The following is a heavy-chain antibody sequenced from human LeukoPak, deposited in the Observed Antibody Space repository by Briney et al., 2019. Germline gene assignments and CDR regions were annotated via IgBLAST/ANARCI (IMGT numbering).Heavy chain of an antibody. V-gene: IGHV4-59*01. CDR1: GGSISSYY. CDR3: ARNCSGGSCFDY. D-gene: IGHD2-15*01. Sequence: SETLSLTCTVSGGSISSYYWSWIRQPPGKGLEWIGYIYYSGSTNYNPSLKSRVTISVDTSKNQFSLKLSSVTAADTAVYYCARNCSGGSCFDYWGQGTLVTGSS. J-gene: IGHJ4*02. CDR2: IYYSGST.